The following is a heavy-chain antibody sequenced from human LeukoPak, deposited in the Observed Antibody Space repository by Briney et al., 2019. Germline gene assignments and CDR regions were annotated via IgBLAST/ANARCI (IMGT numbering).Heavy chain of an antibody. D-gene: IGHD3-10*01. CDR2: ISGSGGST. Sequence: GGSLRLSCAASGFTFSSYAMSWVRQAPGKGLELVSAISGSGGSTYYADSVKGRFTISRDNSKNTLYLQMNSLRAEDTAVYYCAKLRSFGESYFDYWGQGTLVTVSS. CDR3: AKLRSFGESYFDY. CDR1: GFTFSSYA. V-gene: IGHV3-23*01. J-gene: IGHJ4*02.